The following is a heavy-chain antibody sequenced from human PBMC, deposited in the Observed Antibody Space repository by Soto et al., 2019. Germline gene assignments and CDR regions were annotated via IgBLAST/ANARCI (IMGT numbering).Heavy chain of an antibody. V-gene: IGHV4-39*07. CDR1: GGSISSSSYY. J-gene: IGHJ3*02. Sequence: SGTLSLTCTVSGGSISSSSYYWGWIRQPPGKGLEGIGSIYYSGSTYYNPSLKSRVTISVDTSENQFSLKLSSVTAADTAVYYCARDTRRRLIVVVVADSEGAFDIWGQGTMVTGSS. CDR2: IYYSGST. D-gene: IGHD2-15*01. CDR3: ARDTRRRLIVVVVADSEGAFDI.